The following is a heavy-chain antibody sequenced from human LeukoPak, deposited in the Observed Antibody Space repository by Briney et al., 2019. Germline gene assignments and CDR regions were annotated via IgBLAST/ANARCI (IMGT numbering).Heavy chain of an antibody. CDR2: INPRGGST. D-gene: IGHD2-15*01. Sequence: ASVKVSCKASGYTFIDYYMHWVRQAPGQGLDWMGVINPRGGSTTYAQKFQGRVTMTRDTSTRTVYMELSSLRSDDTAVYYCARKMTGYSYYFDYWGQGTLVTVAS. V-gene: IGHV1-46*01. CDR1: GYTFIDYY. CDR3: ARKMTGYSYYFDY. J-gene: IGHJ4*02.